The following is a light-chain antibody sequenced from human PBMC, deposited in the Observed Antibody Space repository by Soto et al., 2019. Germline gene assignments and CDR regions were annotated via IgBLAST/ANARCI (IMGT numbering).Light chain of an antibody. CDR1: SSDVGSYNL. V-gene: IGLV2-23*01. CDR2: EGS. CDR3: CSYADGQTLA. J-gene: IGLJ2*01. Sequence: QSVLTQPASVSGSPGQSITISCTGTSSDVGSYNLVSWYQQHPGKAPKLMIYEGSKRPSGVSNRFSGSKSGNTASLTISGLQAEDEADYYCCSYADGQTLAFGGGTKVTVL.